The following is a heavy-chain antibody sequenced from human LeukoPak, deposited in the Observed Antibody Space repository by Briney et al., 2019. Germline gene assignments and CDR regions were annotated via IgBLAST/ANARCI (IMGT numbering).Heavy chain of an antibody. CDR2: ISWNSGSI. J-gene: IGHJ3*02. D-gene: IGHD6-13*01. V-gene: IGHV3-9*03. CDR3: AKDNSRQQLGAFDI. CDR1: GFTFSSSA. Sequence: GGSLRLSCAASGFTFSSSAMNWVRQAPGKGLEWVSGISWNSGSIGYADSVKGRFTISRDNAKNSLYLQMNSLRAEDMALYYCAKDNSRQQLGAFDIWGQGTMVTVSS.